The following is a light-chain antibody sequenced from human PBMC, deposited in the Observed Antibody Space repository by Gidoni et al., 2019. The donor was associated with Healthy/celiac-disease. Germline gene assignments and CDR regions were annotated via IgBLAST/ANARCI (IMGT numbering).Light chain of an antibody. CDR2: AAS. Sequence: DIKMTQSPSSMSASVGDRVTITCRASQSISSYLNWYQQKPGKAPKLLIYAASSLQSGVPSRFSGSGSGTDFTLTISSLQPEDFATYYCQQSYSTQNTFGQGTKLEIK. J-gene: IGKJ2*01. CDR3: QQSYSTQNT. CDR1: QSISSY. V-gene: IGKV1-39*01.